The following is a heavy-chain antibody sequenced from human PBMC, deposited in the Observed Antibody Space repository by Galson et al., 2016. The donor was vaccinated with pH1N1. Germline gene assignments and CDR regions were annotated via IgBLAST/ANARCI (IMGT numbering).Heavy chain of an antibody. D-gene: IGHD1-20*01. J-gene: IGHJ4*02. Sequence: QSGAEVKKPGESLKISCSGAGYRFSTYWIGWVRQMPGQGLEWMAIIYPNTPDTKYNPSLEGQVTISADRSIRTAYLQWSSLKASDTAMYYCARGRRDSAYNWNLPLDYWGQGTLVTVSS. V-gene: IGHV5-51*03. CDR2: IYPNTPDT. CDR3: ARGRRDSAYNWNLPLDY. CDR1: GYRFSTYW.